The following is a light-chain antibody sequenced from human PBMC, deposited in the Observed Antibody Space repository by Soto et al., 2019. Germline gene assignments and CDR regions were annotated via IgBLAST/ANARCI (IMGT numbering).Light chain of an antibody. J-gene: IGKJ5*01. Sequence: VVMTQSPLSLPVTLGPPASMPXRSSQSLLSSDGNTSLNLXXQSPXXSPRRLXXNVSNRYYGVPDRFSGSGSVTDFTLKISRVEADDVGGYYCMQGTHWPPITFGQGTRLEI. V-gene: IGKV2-30*01. CDR1: QSLLSSDGNTS. CDR3: MQGTHWPPIT. CDR2: NVS.